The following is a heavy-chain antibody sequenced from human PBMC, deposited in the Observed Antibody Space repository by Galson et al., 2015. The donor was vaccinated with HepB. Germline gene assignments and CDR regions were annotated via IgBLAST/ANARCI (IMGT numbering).Heavy chain of an antibody. Sequence: CAISGDSVSSNSAAWHWIRQSPSRGLEWLGRTYYRSKWYNDYAVSVKSRITINPDTSKNQFSLQLNSVTPEDTAVYYCARDPCTAMVTCGDYYYGMDVWGQGTLVTVSS. CDR3: ARDPCTAMVTCGDYYYGMDV. CDR2: TYYRSKWYN. CDR1: GDSVSSNSAA. D-gene: IGHD5-18*01. J-gene: IGHJ6*02. V-gene: IGHV6-1*01.